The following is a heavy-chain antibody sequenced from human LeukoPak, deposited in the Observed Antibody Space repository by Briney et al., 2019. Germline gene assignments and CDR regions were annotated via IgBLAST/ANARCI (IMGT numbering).Heavy chain of an antibody. V-gene: IGHV3-30-3*01. D-gene: IGHD6-19*01. CDR3: ARGDGPFAYSSGWFDY. J-gene: IGHJ4*02. Sequence: PGGSLRLSCAASGFTFSSYAMHWVRQAPGKGLEWVAVISYDGSNKYYADSVKGRFTISRDNSKNTLYLQMNSLRAEDTAVYYCARGDGPFAYSSGWFDYWGQGTLVTVSS. CDR2: ISYDGSNK. CDR1: GFTFSSYA.